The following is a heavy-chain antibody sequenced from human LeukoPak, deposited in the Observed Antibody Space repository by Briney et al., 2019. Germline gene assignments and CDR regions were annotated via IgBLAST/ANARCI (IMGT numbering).Heavy chain of an antibody. Sequence: SETLSLTCAVYGGSFSGYYWSWIRQPPGKGLEWIGEINHSGSTNYNPSLKSRVTISVDTSKNQFSLKLSSVTAADTAVYYCARDRARYFDWLLRSSWFDPWGQGTLVTVSS. CDR3: ARDRARYFDWLLRSSWFDP. J-gene: IGHJ5*02. CDR1: GGSFSGYY. CDR2: INHSGST. V-gene: IGHV4-34*01. D-gene: IGHD3-9*01.